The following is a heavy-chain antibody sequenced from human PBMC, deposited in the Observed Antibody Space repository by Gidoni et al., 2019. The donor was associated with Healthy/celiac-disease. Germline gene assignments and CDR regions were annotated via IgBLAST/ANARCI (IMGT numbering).Heavy chain of an antibody. Sequence: QLQLQESGPGLVKPSETLSLTCTVSGGSISSSSYYWGWIRQPPGKGLEWIESIYYSGSTYYNPSLKSRVTISVDTSKNQFSRKLSSGTAADTAVYYCARASYGSFDYWGQGTLVTVSS. V-gene: IGHV4-39*01. J-gene: IGHJ4*02. CDR2: IYYSGST. D-gene: IGHD4-17*01. CDR1: GGSISSSSYY. CDR3: ARASYGSFDY.